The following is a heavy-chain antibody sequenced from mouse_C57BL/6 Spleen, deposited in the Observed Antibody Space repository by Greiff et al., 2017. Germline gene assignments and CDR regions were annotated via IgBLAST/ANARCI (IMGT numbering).Heavy chain of an antibody. Sequence: EVQLVESGGGLVKPGGSLKLSCAASGFTFSDYGMHWVRQAPEKGLEWVAYISSGSSTIYYADTVQGRFTISRDNAKNTLFRQMTRLRSGHTAMYSCAIYSNYEGWGAYWGQGTLVTVSA. CDR1: GFTFSDYG. CDR2: ISSGSSTI. CDR3: AIYSNYEGWGAY. J-gene: IGHJ3*01. V-gene: IGHV5-17*01. D-gene: IGHD2-5*01.